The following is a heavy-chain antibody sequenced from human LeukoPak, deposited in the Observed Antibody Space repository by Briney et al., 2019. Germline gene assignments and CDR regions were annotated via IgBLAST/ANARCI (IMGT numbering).Heavy chain of an antibody. D-gene: IGHD4-17*01. J-gene: IGHJ4*02. CDR3: ASGDYEVY. Sequence: PRRSLRLSCAASGFTLTSYAMSWVRPAPGKGLEWVSAISGSGGSTYYADSVKGRFTISRDNSKNTLYLQMNSLRAEDTAVYYCASGDYEVYWGQGTLVTVSS. V-gene: IGHV3-23*01. CDR1: GFTLTSYA. CDR2: ISGSGGST.